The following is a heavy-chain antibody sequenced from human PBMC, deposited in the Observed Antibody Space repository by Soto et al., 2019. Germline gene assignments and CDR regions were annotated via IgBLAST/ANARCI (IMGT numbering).Heavy chain of an antibody. CDR1: GYTFTSYA. Sequence: QVQLVQSGAEVKKPGASVKVSCKASGYTFTSYAMHWVRQAPGQRPEWMGWINAGNGNTKYSQKFQGRVTITRDTYASTAYMELSSLRSEDTAVYYCARDGPLWFGEPVAFDIWGQGTMVTVS. CDR2: INAGNGNT. CDR3: ARDGPLWFGEPVAFDI. J-gene: IGHJ3*02. V-gene: IGHV1-3*01. D-gene: IGHD3-10*01.